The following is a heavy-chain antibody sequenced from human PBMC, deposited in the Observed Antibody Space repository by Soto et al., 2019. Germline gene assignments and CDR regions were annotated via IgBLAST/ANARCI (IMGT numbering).Heavy chain of an antibody. J-gene: IGHJ4*02. CDR3: ARDPRYSTSWYFDF. Sequence: GGSLRLSCAASGFASSTFNLHWVRQVPGKGLEWAAALSFDGTNQFYADSVKGRFTISRDKSKNTVYLQMDSLRLEDTAVYYCARDPRYSTSWYFDFWGQGTLVTVSS. CDR1: GFASSTFN. D-gene: IGHD2-2*01. V-gene: IGHV3-30-3*01. CDR2: LSFDGTNQ.